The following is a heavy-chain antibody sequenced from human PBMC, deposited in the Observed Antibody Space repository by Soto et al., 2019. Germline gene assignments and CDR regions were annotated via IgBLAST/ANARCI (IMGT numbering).Heavy chain of an antibody. CDR3: ARRYCSSTSCYFEWEHWFDP. V-gene: IGHV4-59*08. J-gene: IGHJ5*02. CDR1: GGSISSYY. Sequence: SETLSLTCTVSGGSISSYYWSWIRQPPGKGLEWIGYIYYSGSTNYNPSLKSRVTISVDTSKNQFSLKLSSVTAADTAVYYCARRYCSSTSCYFEWEHWFDPWGQGTLVTVSS. CDR2: IYYSGST. D-gene: IGHD2-2*01.